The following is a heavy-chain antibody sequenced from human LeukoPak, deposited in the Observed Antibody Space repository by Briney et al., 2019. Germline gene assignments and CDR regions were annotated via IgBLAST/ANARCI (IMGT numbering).Heavy chain of an antibody. V-gene: IGHV3-30*18. D-gene: IGHD2-2*01. J-gene: IGHJ4*02. CDR2: ISYDGSNK. CDR3: AKVRKYCSSTSCYDY. CDR1: GFTFSSYG. Sequence: GGSLRLSCAASGFTFSSYGMHWVRQTPGKGLEWVAVISYDGSNKYYVDSVKGRFTISRDNSKNTLYLQMNSLRAEDTAVYYCAKVRKYCSSTSCYDYWGQGTQVTVSS.